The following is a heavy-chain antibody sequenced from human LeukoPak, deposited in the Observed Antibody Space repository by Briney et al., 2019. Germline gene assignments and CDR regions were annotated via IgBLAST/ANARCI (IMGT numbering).Heavy chain of an antibody. CDR2: ITSSSSTI. Sequence: GGSLRLSCATSGFTLSSYSMNWVRQAPGKGLEWVSYITSSSSTIHYTDSVKGRFTISRDNSKNTLYLQMNSLRAEDTAVYYCARVYSSGWTWYYYGMDVWGQGTTVTVSS. CDR3: ARVYSSGWTWYYYGMDV. CDR1: GFTLSSYS. J-gene: IGHJ6*02. D-gene: IGHD6-19*01. V-gene: IGHV3-48*01.